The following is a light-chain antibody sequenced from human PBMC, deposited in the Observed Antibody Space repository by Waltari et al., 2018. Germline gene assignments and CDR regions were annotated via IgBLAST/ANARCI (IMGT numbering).Light chain of an antibody. CDR2: STN. CDR1: SGSVSTTYY. V-gene: IGLV8-61*01. J-gene: IGLJ3*02. CDR3: VLYMGGGIWV. Sequence: QTVETQEPSFSVSPGGTVTLTCGLSSGSVSTTYYPSWYQQTPGQAPRTLIYSTNTRSSGVPDRFSGSILGNKAALTITGAQADDESDYYCVLYMGGGIWVFGGGTKLTVL.